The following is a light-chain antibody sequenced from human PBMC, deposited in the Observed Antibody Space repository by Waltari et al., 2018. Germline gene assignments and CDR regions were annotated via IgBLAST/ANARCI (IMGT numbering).Light chain of an antibody. CDR3: ATWDDSLKAVV. Sequence: QSVLTQPPSASGTPGQRVTISCSGGTSNIGGNPVNWYRTLPGKAPDLVLYPNNHRTAGVPDRFSGVKSFTSASLAIGGLQSEDEADYYCATWDDSLKAVVFGGGTKLAVL. J-gene: IGLJ2*01. V-gene: IGLV1-44*01. CDR2: PNN. CDR1: TSNIGGNP.